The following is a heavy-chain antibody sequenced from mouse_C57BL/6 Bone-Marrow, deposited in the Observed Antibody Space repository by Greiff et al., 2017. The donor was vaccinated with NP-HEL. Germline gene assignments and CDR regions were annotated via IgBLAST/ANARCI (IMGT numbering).Heavy chain of an antibody. CDR1: GYTFTSYW. CDR3: ARNYGTLYYYAMDY. D-gene: IGHD2-1*01. J-gene: IGHJ4*01. CDR2: IYPSDSET. Sequence: QVQLQQSGAELVRPGSSVKLSCKASGYTFTSYWMDWVKQRPGQGLEWIGNIYPSDSETHYNQKFKDKATLTVDKSSSTAYMQLSSLTSEDSAVYYCARNYGTLYYYAMDYWGQGTSVTVSS. V-gene: IGHV1-61*01.